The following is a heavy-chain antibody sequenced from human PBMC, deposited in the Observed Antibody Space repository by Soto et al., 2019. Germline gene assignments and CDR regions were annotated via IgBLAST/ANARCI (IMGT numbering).Heavy chain of an antibody. D-gene: IGHD2-15*01. Sequence: EVQLLESGGGLVQPGGSLRLSCVASGFTINDMSWVRQAPGTGLEWVSGISGSGGTTYYADSVKGRFTVSRDNSKNTVYLQMNSLRAEDTAVYYCASRPPYCRGDTCYVSPLDYWGQGTLVTVSS. CDR2: ISGSGGTT. CDR1: GFTIND. CDR3: ASRPPYCRGDTCYVSPLDY. V-gene: IGHV3-23*01. J-gene: IGHJ4*02.